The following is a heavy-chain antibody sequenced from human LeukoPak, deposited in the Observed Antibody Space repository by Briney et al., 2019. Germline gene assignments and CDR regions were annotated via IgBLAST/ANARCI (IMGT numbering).Heavy chain of an antibody. CDR1: VYTFTSYG. CDR3: ARDLESTAARPRFFDY. J-gene: IGHJ4*02. CDR2: ISAYNGNT. V-gene: IGHV1-18*01. Sequence: ASVNVSFKASVYTFTSYGISWVRQAPGQGLEWMGWISAYNGNTNYAQRFQGRVTMTTDTSTTTAYMELRSLRSDDTAVYYCARDLESTAARPRFFDYWGQGTLVTVSS. D-gene: IGHD6-6*01.